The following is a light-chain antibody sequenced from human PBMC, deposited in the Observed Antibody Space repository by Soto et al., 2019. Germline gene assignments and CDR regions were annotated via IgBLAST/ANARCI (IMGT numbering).Light chain of an antibody. CDR3: QQYNNWPPLT. CDR1: QSVSSN. V-gene: IGKV3-15*01. J-gene: IGKJ5*01. CDR2: GAS. Sequence: EIVMTHSPANLSVSPGESATLSCRASQSVSSNLAWYQHKPGQAXTLLIYGASTRATGIPARFSGSGSGTEFILPISSLQPEDFLVYYGQQYNNWPPLTFGQGTRLEIK.